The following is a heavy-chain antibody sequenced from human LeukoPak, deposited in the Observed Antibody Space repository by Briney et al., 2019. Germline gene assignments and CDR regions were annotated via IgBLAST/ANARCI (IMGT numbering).Heavy chain of an antibody. CDR1: GFTFSSYA. CDR3: AKDPSYLWFGELSAWFDP. J-gene: IGHJ5*02. CDR2: ISGSGGST. V-gene: IGHV3-23*01. D-gene: IGHD3-10*01. Sequence: GGSLRLSCGGSGFTFSSYAMSWVRQAPGKGLEWVSAISGSGGSTYYADSVKGRFTISRDNSKNTLYLQMNSLRAEDTAVYYCAKDPSYLWFGELSAWFDPWGQGTLVTVSS.